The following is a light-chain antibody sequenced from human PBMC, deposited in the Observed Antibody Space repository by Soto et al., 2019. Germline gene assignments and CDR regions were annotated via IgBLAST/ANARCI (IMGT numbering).Light chain of an antibody. J-gene: IGKJ5*01. CDR3: QQSYSPLIT. CDR2: AAS. V-gene: IGKV1-39*01. Sequence: DVQMTQSPSSLSASVGDRVTITCRASQSMSSYLNWYQQKPGQAPKLLIYAASSLQSGVPSRFSGSGSGTAVTLTISSLQPEDFATYYCQQSYSPLITFGQGTRLEIK. CDR1: QSMSSY.